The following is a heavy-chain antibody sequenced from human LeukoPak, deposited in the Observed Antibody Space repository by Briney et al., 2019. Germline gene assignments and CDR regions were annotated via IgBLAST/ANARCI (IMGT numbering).Heavy chain of an antibody. J-gene: IGHJ5*02. CDR1: GFTFSSYS. CDR3: AKDRSDSSGWYFSPGYTPNWFDP. Sequence: QPGGSLRLSCAASGFTFSSYSMNWVRQAPGKGLEWVSYISSSSSTIYYADSVKGRFTISRDNSKNTLYLQMNSLRAEDTAVYYCAKDRSDSSGWYFSPGYTPNWFDPWGQGTLVTVSS. CDR2: ISSSSSTI. V-gene: IGHV3-48*01. D-gene: IGHD6-19*01.